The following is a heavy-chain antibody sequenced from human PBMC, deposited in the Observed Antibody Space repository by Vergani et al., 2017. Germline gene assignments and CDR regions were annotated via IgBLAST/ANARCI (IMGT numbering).Heavy chain of an antibody. CDR3: VSGWDY. CDR2: ISYDGSNK. D-gene: IGHD6-19*01. Sequence: QVQLVESGGGVVQPGRSLRLSCAASGFTFSSYGMHWVRQAPGKGLEWVAVISYDGSNKYYADSVKGRFTISRDNSKNTPYLQMNSLRAEDTAVYYCVSGWDYWGQGTLVTVSS. V-gene: IGHV3-30*03. J-gene: IGHJ4*02. CDR1: GFTFSSYG.